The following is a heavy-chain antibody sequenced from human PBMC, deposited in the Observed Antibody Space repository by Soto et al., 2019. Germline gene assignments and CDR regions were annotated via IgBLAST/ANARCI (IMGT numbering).Heavy chain of an antibody. Sequence: ASVKVSCKASGCIFTAYSMHWVRQAPGQGLEWVGWFNPNSGDTIYAQKFQGRVTLTRDTSISTAYMELYSLRSDDTAVYYCAREASSVISLDYWGQGTLVTVSS. CDR3: AREASSVISLDY. D-gene: IGHD2-21*01. V-gene: IGHV1-2*02. J-gene: IGHJ4*02. CDR1: GCIFTAYS. CDR2: FNPNSGDT.